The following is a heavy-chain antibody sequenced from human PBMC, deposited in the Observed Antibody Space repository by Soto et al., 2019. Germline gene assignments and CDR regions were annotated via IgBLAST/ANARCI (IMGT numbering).Heavy chain of an antibody. CDR3: ARELQGLYYFDY. D-gene: IGHD4-4*01. CDR2: INGGNGNT. J-gene: IGHJ4*02. CDR1: EYTFTSYT. Sequence: QVQVLQSGAEVKKPGASVKVSCKAPEYTFTSYTMNWGRQAPGQRLEWMGWINGGNGNTKYSQKFPGRVTITRDTSASTAYMELSSLRSDDTAVYYCARELQGLYYFDYWGQGTLVTVSS. V-gene: IGHV1-3*01.